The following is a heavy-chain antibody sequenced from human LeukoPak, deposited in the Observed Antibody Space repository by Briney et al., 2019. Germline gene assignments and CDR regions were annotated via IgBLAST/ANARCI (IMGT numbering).Heavy chain of an antibody. CDR1: GFTFRSYA. J-gene: IGHJ6*02. CDR2: ILYDGSNQ. Sequence: GGSLRLSCAASGFTFRSYAMHWVRQAPGKGLEWVGVILYDGSNQYYADSVKGRFTISRDNSKNTPYLQMNSLRPEDTAVYYCAKRPDDYSYGMDVWGQGTTVTVSS. V-gene: IGHV3-30-3*01. CDR3: AKRPDDYSYGMDV.